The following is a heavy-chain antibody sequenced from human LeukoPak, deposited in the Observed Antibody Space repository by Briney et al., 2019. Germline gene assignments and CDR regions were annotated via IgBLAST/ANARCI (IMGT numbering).Heavy chain of an antibody. CDR2: IYTSGST. V-gene: IGHV4-4*09. Sequence: SETLSLTCTVSGGSISSYYWSWIRQPPGKGLEWIGYIYTSGSTNYNPSLKSRVTISVDTSKNQFSLKLSSVTAADTAVYYCARLRGYGYYYYMDVWGKGTTVTVSS. CDR1: GGSISSYY. D-gene: IGHD5-12*01. J-gene: IGHJ6*03. CDR3: ARLRGYGYYYYMDV.